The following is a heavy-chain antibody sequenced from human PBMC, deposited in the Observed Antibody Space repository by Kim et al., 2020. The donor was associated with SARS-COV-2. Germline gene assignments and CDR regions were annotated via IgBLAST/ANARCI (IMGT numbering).Heavy chain of an antibody. V-gene: IGHV3-73*01. J-gene: IGHJ4*02. CDR2: AT. D-gene: IGHD4-17*01. CDR3: ATYTDYFFNY. Sequence: ATEYQVSVKGRFTVSRDDSKNTAYLQMNGLKTEDTAVYYCATYTDYFFNYWGQGILVTVSS.